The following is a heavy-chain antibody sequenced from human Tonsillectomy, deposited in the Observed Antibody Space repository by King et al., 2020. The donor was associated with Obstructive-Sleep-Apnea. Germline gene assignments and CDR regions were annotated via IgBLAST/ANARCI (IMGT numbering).Heavy chain of an antibody. V-gene: IGHV1-46*01. CDR1: GYTFTSYY. Sequence: VQLVESGAEVKKPGASVKVSCKASGYTFTSYYMHWVRQAPGQGLEWMGIINPSGGSTTYAQKFQGRVTMTRDTSTSTVYMELSSLRSEDTAVYYCVGGGGVVTAIGWYFDLWGRGTLVTVSS. CDR3: VGGGGVVTAIGWYFDL. CDR2: INPSGGST. J-gene: IGHJ2*01. D-gene: IGHD2-21*02.